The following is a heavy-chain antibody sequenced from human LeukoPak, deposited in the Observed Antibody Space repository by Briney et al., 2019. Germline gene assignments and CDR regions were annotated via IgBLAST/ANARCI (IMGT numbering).Heavy chain of an antibody. V-gene: IGHV4-34*01. Sequence: SETLSLTCAVYGGSFSGYYWSWIRQPPGKGLEWIGEINHSGSTNYNPSLKSRVTISVDTSKNQFSLKLSSVTATDTAVYYCARVGNCSSTSCYVPWGQGTLVTVSS. CDR3: ARVGNCSSTSCYVP. D-gene: IGHD2-2*01. CDR2: INHSGST. J-gene: IGHJ4*02. CDR1: GGSFSGYY.